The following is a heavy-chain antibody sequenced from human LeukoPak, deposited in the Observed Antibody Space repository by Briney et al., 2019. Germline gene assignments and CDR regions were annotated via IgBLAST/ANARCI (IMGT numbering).Heavy chain of an antibody. D-gene: IGHD3-10*01. CDR2: INPNSGGT. J-gene: IGHJ6*03. Sequence: ASVKVSCKTSGYIFTDYYMHWARQAPGQGLEWMGWINPNSGGTNYAQKFQGRVTMTRDTSISTAYMELSRLRSDDTAVYYCARAGASVGSYDYYYYYYMDVWGKGTTVTVSS. CDR3: ARAGASVGSYDYYYYYYMDV. V-gene: IGHV1-2*02. CDR1: GYIFTDYY.